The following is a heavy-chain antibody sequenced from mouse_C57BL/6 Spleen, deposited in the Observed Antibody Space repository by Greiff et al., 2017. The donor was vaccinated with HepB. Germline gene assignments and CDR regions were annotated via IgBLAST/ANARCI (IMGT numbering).Heavy chain of an antibody. Sequence: VQLVESGAELVKPGASVKISCKASGYAFSSYWMNWVKQRPGKGLEWIGQIYPGDGDTNYNGKFKGKATLTADKSSSTAYMQLSSLTSEDSAVYFCARPYDVYYDWFAYWGQGTLVTVSA. CDR2: IYPGDGDT. CDR1: GYAFSSYW. J-gene: IGHJ3*01. V-gene: IGHV1-80*01. D-gene: IGHD2-3*01. CDR3: ARPYDVYYDWFAY.